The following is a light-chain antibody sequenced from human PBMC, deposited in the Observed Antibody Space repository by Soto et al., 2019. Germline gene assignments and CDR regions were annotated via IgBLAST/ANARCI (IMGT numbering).Light chain of an antibody. V-gene: IGLV1-47*02. CDR3: AAWDDSLKVV. J-gene: IGLJ2*01. Sequence: QSVLTQPPSASGTPGQRVTISCSGSSPNIRSNYVYWYQQLPGTAPKLLIYNNDQRPSGVPDRFSGSKSGTSASLAISGLRSEDEADYYCAAWDDSLKVVFGGGTKLTVL. CDR2: NND. CDR1: SPNIRSNY.